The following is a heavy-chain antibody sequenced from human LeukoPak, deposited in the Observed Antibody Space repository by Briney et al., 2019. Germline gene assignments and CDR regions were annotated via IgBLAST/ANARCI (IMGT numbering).Heavy chain of an antibody. CDR1: GFTFSSYA. J-gene: IGHJ4*02. V-gene: IGHV3-30-3*01. Sequence: GGSLRLSCAASGFTFSSYAMHWVRQAPGKGLEWVAVISYDGSNKYYADSVRGRFTISRDNSKNTLYLQMNSLRAEDTAVYYCARDSVGATNYFDYWGQGTLVTVSS. D-gene: IGHD1-26*01. CDR3: ARDSVGATNYFDY. CDR2: ISYDGSNK.